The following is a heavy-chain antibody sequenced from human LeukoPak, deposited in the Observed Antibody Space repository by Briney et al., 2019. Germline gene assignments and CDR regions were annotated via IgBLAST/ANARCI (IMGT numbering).Heavy chain of an antibody. CDR1: GFTFGDYS. D-gene: IGHD2-15*01. CDR3: TRDRIMTDF. J-gene: IGHJ4*02. Sequence: GGSLRLSCTASGFTFGDYSMTWFRQAPGKGLEWVSVIRNKASGGTTEHAASVRGRFTTSRDDSKSIAYLQMNSLKTEDTALYYCTRDRIMTDFWGQGTLVTVSS. V-gene: IGHV3-49*03. CDR2: IRNKASGGTT.